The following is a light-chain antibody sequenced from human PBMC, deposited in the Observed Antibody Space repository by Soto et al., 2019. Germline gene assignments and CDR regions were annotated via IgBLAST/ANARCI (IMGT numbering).Light chain of an antibody. Sequence: QSVLTQPASVSGSPGQSITISCTGTSSDVGGYNYVSWYQQHPGKAPKLMIYDVSNRPSGVSNRFSGSKSGNTASLTISGLQAEDEADYYCISYTSSSRVVFGGGTKVTVL. CDR2: DVS. CDR3: ISYTSSSRVV. V-gene: IGLV2-14*01. J-gene: IGLJ2*01. CDR1: SSDVGGYNY.